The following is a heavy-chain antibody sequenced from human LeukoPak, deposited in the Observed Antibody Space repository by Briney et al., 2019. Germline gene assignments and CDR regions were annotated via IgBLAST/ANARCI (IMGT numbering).Heavy chain of an antibody. CDR2: ISSSSSYI. Sequence: GSLRLFCAASGFTFSSYSMNLVRQAPGKGLEWVSSISSSSSYIYYADSVKGRFTISRDNAKNSLYLQMNSLRAEDTAVYYCARDEENWFDPWGQGTLVTVSS. CDR1: GFTFSSYS. V-gene: IGHV3-21*01. CDR3: ARDEENWFDP. J-gene: IGHJ5*02.